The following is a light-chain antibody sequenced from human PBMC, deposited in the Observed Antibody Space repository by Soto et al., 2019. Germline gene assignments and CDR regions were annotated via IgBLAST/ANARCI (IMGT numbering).Light chain of an antibody. CDR2: KAS. J-gene: IGKJ4*01. Sequence: DFQMTQSPSTLSASVGDRVTITCRASQSISSWLAWYQQKPGKAPKLLIYKASSLQSGVPSRFCGSGSGTEFTLTISGLQPDDFATYYCQQYHSFPLTFGGGTKVEIK. CDR3: QQYHSFPLT. V-gene: IGKV1-5*03. CDR1: QSISSW.